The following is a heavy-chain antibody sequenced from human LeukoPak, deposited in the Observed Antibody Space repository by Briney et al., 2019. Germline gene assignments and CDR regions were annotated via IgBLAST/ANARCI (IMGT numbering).Heavy chain of an antibody. D-gene: IGHD6-13*01. Sequence: SETLSLTCTVSGGSISPYYWSWIRQPPGKGLEWICYIYYSGTTTYNPSLESRVTMSVDTSKDQVSLNLNSVTAADTAVYYCARGRIAAANWFDPWGQGTLVTVSS. CDR3: ARGRIAAANWFDP. CDR2: IYYSGTT. V-gene: IGHV4-59*01. CDR1: GGSISPYY. J-gene: IGHJ5*02.